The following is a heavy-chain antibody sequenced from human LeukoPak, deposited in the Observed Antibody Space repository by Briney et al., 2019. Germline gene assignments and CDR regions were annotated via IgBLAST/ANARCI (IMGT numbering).Heavy chain of an antibody. V-gene: IGHV4-39*07. Sequence: SETLSLTCTVSGGSISSSSYYWGWIRQPPGKGLEWIGEINHSGSTNYNPSLKSRVTISVDTSKNQFSLKLSSVTAADTAVYYCARVRYYDFWSGPLFDPWGQGTLVTVSS. D-gene: IGHD3-3*01. CDR3: ARVRYYDFWSGPLFDP. J-gene: IGHJ5*02. CDR2: INHSGST. CDR1: GGSISSSSYY.